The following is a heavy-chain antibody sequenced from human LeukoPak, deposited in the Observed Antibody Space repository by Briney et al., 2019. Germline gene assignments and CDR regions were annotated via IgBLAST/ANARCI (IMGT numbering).Heavy chain of an antibody. CDR3: AKTAWDDSPSAFDI. CDR2: IWYDGSNK. CDR1: GFTFSSYG. Sequence: AGGSVRLSCAASGFTFSSYGMHWVRQAPGKGLEWVAVIWYDGSNKYYADSVKGRFTISRDNSKNTLYLQMNSLRAEDTAVYYCAKTAWDDSPSAFDIWGQGTMVTVSS. D-gene: IGHD1-26*01. V-gene: IGHV3-33*06. J-gene: IGHJ3*02.